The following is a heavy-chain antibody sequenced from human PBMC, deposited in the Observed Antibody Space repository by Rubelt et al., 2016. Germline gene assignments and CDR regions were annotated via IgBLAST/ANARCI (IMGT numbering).Heavy chain of an antibody. V-gene: IGHV1-18*01. CDR3: ARDRIRIAARQGWYFDL. Sequence: QVQRVQSGAEVKKPGASVKVSCKASGYTFTSYGISWVRQAPGQGLEWMGWISAYNGNTNYAQKLQGRVTMTTATSRSTAYMGLRSLRSDDTAVYYCARDRIRIAARQGWYFDLWGRGTLVTVSS. J-gene: IGHJ2*01. CDR1: GYTFTSYG. CDR2: ISAYNGNT. D-gene: IGHD6-6*01.